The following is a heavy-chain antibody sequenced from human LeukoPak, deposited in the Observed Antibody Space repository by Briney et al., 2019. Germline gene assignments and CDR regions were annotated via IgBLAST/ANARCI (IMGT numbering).Heavy chain of an antibody. D-gene: IGHD3-22*01. J-gene: IGHJ4*02. Sequence: GGSLRLSRGACGFTFSCYSMSLVRQAPGKGLEWVSGIRAGGSSKYYAHPVKGRFTIPRDNSKNKLHLQMNSLRAEDTAVYYCAKGGLGGYYDKEDYWGQGTLVTVSS. CDR1: GFTFSCYS. V-gene: IGHV3-23*01. CDR3: AKGGLGGYYDKEDY. CDR2: IRAGGSSK.